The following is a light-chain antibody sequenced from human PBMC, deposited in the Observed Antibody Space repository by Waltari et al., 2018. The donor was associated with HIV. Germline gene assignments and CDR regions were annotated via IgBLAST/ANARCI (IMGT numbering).Light chain of an antibody. CDR3: SSFTSGITPVL. Sequence: QSALTQPASVSGSPGQSITISCTGTSSDVGGYDFVSWYQQHPGKAPKLMIYEVTKRPSGVANRFSGTKSGNTASLTISGLQAEDEADYYCSSFTSGITPVLFAGGTKLTVL. CDR1: SSDVGGYDF. CDR2: EVT. J-gene: IGLJ2*01. V-gene: IGLV2-14*01.